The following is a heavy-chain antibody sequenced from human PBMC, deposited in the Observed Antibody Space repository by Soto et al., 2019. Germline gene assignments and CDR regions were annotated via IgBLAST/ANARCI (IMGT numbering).Heavy chain of an antibody. J-gene: IGHJ6*02. Sequence: QVQLVQSGAEVKKPGSSVKVSCKASGGTFSNYAISWVRQAPGQVLEWMGGLIPILGTASYTQKFQGRVTMTADESMSTAYMEVNSLRSEDTAVYYCVRTYCSKSTCQPYHYYYSCMDVWGQGTTVTVSS. D-gene: IGHD2-2*01. CDR2: LIPILGTA. CDR1: GGTFSNYA. CDR3: VRTYCSKSTCQPYHYYYSCMDV. V-gene: IGHV1-69*01.